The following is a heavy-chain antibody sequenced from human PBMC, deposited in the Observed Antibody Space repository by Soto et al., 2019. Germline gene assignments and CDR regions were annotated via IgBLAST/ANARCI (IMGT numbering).Heavy chain of an antibody. CDR1: GGSISSNY. J-gene: IGHJ4*02. Sequence: LSLTCTVSGGSISSNYWTWIRQPPGEGLEWIGYVYNSGSTNYNPSLKSRVTISEDTSKSQFSLKVNSMTAADTAVYYCARYRREAVAGYTLDNWGQGILVTVSS. CDR3: ARYRREAVAGYTLDN. D-gene: IGHD6-13*01. CDR2: VYNSGST. V-gene: IGHV4-59*01.